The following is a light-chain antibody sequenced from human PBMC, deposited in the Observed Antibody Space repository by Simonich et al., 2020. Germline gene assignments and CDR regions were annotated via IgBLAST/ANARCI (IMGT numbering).Light chain of an antibody. Sequence: QSALTQPSSVSGSPGQSITISCTGTSSVVGSYTLFSWYQQHPGKAPKLMIYEGSKRPTGVSKRFSGSKSGNTASLTISGLQAEDEADYYCCSYAGSVVFGGGTKLTVL. V-gene: IGLV2-23*01. J-gene: IGLJ2*01. CDR3: CSYAGSVV. CDR1: SSVVGSYTL. CDR2: EGS.